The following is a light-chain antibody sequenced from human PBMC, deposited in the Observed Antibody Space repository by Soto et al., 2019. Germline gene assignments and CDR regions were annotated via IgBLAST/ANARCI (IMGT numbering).Light chain of an antibody. CDR3: CSFAGSSTVV. Sequence: QSALTQPASVSGSPGQSITISCTGSSSDVGLYEYVSWYQQYPVRAPKLIIYEVNGRPSGVPTRFSGSKSGNTASLTISGLQAVDEADYYCCSFAGSSTVVFGGGTKLTVL. J-gene: IGLJ2*01. V-gene: IGLV2-23*02. CDR1: SSDVGLYEY. CDR2: EVN.